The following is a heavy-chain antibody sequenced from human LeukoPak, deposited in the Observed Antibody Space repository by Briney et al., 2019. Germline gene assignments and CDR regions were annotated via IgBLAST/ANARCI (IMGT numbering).Heavy chain of an antibody. J-gene: IGHJ3*02. CDR2: ISYDGSNK. CDR3: TRRGDGSPWDAFDI. Sequence: GGSLRLSCAASGFTFSSYAMHWVRQAPGKGLEWVAVISYDGSNKYYADSVKGRFTISRDNSKNTLYLQMNSLKTEDTAVYYCTRRGDGSPWDAFDIWGQGTMVTVSS. CDR1: GFTFSSYA. V-gene: IGHV3-30-3*01. D-gene: IGHD5-24*01.